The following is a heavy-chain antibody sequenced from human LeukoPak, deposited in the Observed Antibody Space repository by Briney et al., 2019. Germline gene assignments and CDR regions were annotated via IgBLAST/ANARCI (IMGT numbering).Heavy chain of an antibody. V-gene: IGHV1-2*02. CDR3: ASSRDVVVVPAAKSSIAARAFDI. Sequence: ASVKVSCKASGYTFTGYYMHWVRQAPGQGLEWMGWINPNSGGTNYAQKFQGRVTMTRDTSISTAYMELSGLRSDDTAVYYCASSRDVVVVPAAKSSIAARAFDIWGQGTMVTVSS. D-gene: IGHD2-2*01. J-gene: IGHJ3*02. CDR2: INPNSGGT. CDR1: GYTFTGYY.